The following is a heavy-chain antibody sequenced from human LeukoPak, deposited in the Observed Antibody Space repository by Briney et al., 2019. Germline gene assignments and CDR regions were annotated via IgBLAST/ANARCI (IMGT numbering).Heavy chain of an antibody. D-gene: IGHD4-17*01. CDR2: IYSGGTT. J-gene: IGHJ4*02. CDR3: ARDKAVNAAD. CDR1: GFTVSSNY. V-gene: IGHV3-53*01. Sequence: PGGSLRLSCAAPGFTVSSNYMSWVRQAPGKGLEWVSVIYSGGTTYYADSVKGRFTISRDNSKNTLYLQMNSLRAEDTAFYYCARDKAVNAADWGQGTLVTVSS.